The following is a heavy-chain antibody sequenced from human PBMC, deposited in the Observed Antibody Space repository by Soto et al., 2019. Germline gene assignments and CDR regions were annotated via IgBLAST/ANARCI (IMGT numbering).Heavy chain of an antibody. Sequence: ASVKFSCKASGYTFTGYYVYWVRQAPGQGLEWMGWINPNSGGTDYAQKFQGRVTMSRDTSINTAYMELSSLRSDDTAVYYCARVDLDYFDSRGTPPGDWGQGTLVTVSS. CDR1: GYTFTGYY. D-gene: IGHD3-22*01. V-gene: IGHV1-2*02. CDR3: ARVDLDYFDSRGTPPGD. J-gene: IGHJ4*02. CDR2: INPNSGGT.